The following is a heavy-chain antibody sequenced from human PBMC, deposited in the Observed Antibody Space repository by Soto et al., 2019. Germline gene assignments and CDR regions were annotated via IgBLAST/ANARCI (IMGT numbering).Heavy chain of an antibody. CDR3: AKGSGRRSGRFDP. CDR2: ISYDGSNK. D-gene: IGHD3-3*01. V-gene: IGHV3-30*18. Sequence: QVQLVESGGGVVQPGRSLRLSCAASGFTFSSYGMHWVRQAPGKGLEWVAVISYDGSNKYYADSVKGRFTISRDNSKNTLYLQMNSLRAEDTAVYYCAKGSGRRSGRFDPWGQGTLVTVSS. CDR1: GFTFSSYG. J-gene: IGHJ5*02.